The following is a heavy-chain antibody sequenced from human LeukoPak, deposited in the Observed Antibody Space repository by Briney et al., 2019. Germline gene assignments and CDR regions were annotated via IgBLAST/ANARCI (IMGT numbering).Heavy chain of an antibody. D-gene: IGHD6-19*01. CDR1: GFTFNNYA. Sequence: GGSLRLSCAASGFTFNNYAMSSVRQAPGKGLELVSTIADNPSDTYYADSVKGRFIISRDNSKNTLHMQMNSLRVEDTAIYYCAKGDSGHYPIDCWGQGTLVTVSS. J-gene: IGHJ4*02. V-gene: IGHV3-23*01. CDR2: IADNPSDT. CDR3: AKGDSGHYPIDC.